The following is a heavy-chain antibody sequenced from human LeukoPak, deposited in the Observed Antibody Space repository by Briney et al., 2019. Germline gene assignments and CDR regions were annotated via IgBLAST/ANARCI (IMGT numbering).Heavy chain of an antibody. CDR2: IYYSGST. V-gene: IGHV4-39*01. D-gene: IGHD6-13*01. CDR3: ASGLAAAGTGPAGY. Sequence: SETLSLTCTVSGGSISSSSYYWGWIRQPPGKGLEWIGSIYYSGSTYYNPSLKSRVTISVDTSKNQFSLKLSSVTAADTAVYYCASGLAAAGTGPAGYWGQGTLVTVSS. J-gene: IGHJ4*02. CDR1: GGSISSSSYY.